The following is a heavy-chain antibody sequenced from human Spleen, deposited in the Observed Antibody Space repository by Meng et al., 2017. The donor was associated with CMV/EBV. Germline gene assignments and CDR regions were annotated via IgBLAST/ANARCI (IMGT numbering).Heavy chain of an antibody. J-gene: IGHJ6*02. V-gene: IGHV1-69*02. CDR1: GRTFSSYT. CDR3: ASGPPGIVVVPAHV. CDR2: LIPILGIA. Sequence: SGRTFSSYTISWVRQAPGQGLEWLGRLIPILGIANYAQKFQGRVTITADKSTSTAYMELSSLRSEDTAVYYCASGPPGIVVVPAHVWGQGTTVTVSS. D-gene: IGHD2-2*01.